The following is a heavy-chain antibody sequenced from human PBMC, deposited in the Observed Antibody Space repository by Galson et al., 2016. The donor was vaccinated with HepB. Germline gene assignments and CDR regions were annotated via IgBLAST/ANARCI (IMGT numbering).Heavy chain of an antibody. J-gene: IGHJ4*02. V-gene: IGHV1-8*01. CDR1: GYTFTSYD. D-gene: IGHD4-17*01. CDR2: MNPNSGNT. CDR3: ARFDYFYGDYGGN. Sequence: SVKVSCKASGYTFTSYDINWVRQATGQGLEWMGWMNPNSGNTGYAQKFQGRITMTRNTSISTAYMELSSLRSEDTAVYYCARFDYFYGDYGGNWGQGTLVTVSS.